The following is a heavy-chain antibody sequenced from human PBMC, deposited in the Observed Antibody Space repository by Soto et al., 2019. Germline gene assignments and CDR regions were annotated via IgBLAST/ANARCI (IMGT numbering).Heavy chain of an antibody. CDR3: GRAIGRGIIRD. D-gene: IGHD3-10*01. Sequence: EVQLVESGGGLVKPGGSLRLSCTASGFIFRTYGMPWVRQAPGKGLAWVSSIYSSGTFIYYADSVKGRFTISRDDAKNSRFLQMNILRAEDTAVYYCGRAIGRGIIRDWGQGTLVTVSS. CDR2: IYSSGTFI. J-gene: IGHJ4*02. CDR1: GFIFRTYG. V-gene: IGHV3-21*01.